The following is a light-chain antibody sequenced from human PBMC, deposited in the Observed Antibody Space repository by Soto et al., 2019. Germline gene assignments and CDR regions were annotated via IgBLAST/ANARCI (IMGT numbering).Light chain of an antibody. CDR3: QSYDSSLSGYV. Sequence: QYVLTQPPSVSEAPGQRVTISSTGSSSNIGAGYEAHWYQQVPGTAPKLLIYKNNNRPSGVPDRFSGSKSGTSASLAITGLQAEDEAEYYCQSYDSSLSGYVFGTGTKVTVL. CDR1: SSNIGAGYE. J-gene: IGLJ1*01. CDR2: KNN. V-gene: IGLV1-40*01.